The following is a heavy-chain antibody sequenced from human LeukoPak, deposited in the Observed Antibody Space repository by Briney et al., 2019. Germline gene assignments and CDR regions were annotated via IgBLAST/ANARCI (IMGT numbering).Heavy chain of an antibody. V-gene: IGHV4-4*02. D-gene: IGHD3-9*01. CDR2: IYHSGST. Sequence: SETLSLTCAASGGSISSSNWWSWVRQPPGKGLEWIGEIYHSGSTNYNPSLKSRVTISVDKSKNQFSLKLSSVTAADTAVYYCAGGPRGLYFDWLFHDAFDIWGQGTMVTVSS. CDR1: GGSISSSNW. J-gene: IGHJ3*02. CDR3: AGGPRGLYFDWLFHDAFDI.